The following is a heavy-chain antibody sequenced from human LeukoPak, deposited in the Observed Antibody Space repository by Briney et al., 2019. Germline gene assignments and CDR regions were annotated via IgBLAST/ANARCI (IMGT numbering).Heavy chain of an antibody. CDR1: GASISRNDYY. D-gene: IGHD3-16*01. J-gene: IGHJ3*01. CDR2: IYHSGST. V-gene: IGHV4-30-4*08. Sequence: SETLSLTCSVSGASISRNDYYWGWIRQPPGKGLEWIGYIYHSGSTYYNPSLKSRVTISVDSSKNQFSLRLTSVTAEDTAMYFCARATTRIALGGFLSNDAFDLWGQGTMVTVSS. CDR3: ARATTRIALGGFLSNDAFDL.